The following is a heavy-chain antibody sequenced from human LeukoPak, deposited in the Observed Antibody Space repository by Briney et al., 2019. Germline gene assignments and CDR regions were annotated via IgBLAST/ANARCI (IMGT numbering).Heavy chain of an antibody. J-gene: IGHJ4*02. CDR2: IKQDGSEK. CDR1: GFTFSNYW. V-gene: IGHV3-7*05. D-gene: IGHD6-19*01. CDR3: GRDSGAGVSGTGY. Sequence: PGGSLRLSCAASGFTFSNYWMTWVRQAPGKGLEWVANIKQDGSEKYYVESVEGRFTISRDNARNSLYLQINSLRAEDTAVYYCGRDSGAGVSGTGYWGQGTLATVSS.